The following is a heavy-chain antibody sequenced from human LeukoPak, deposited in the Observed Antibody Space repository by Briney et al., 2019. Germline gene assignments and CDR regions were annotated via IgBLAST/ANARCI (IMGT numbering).Heavy chain of an antibody. Sequence: SETLSLTCTVSGGSISSYYWSWIRQPPGKGLEWIGYIYYSGSTNYNPSLKSRVTISVDTSKNQFSLKLSSVTAADTAVYYCAGLRFPPGYYFDYWGQGTLVTVSS. V-gene: IGHV4-59*08. D-gene: IGHD3-3*01. J-gene: IGHJ4*02. CDR1: GGSISSYY. CDR2: IYYSGST. CDR3: AGLRFPPGYYFDY.